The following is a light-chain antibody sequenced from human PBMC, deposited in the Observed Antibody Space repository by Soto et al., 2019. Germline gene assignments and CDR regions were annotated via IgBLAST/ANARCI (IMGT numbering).Light chain of an antibody. CDR2: GAT. CDR3: QQYGSSST. Sequence: EIVLTQSPGTLSLSPGERATLSCRASQSVRGSYVAWYQQKPGQAPRLLIFGATSRATGIPDRFSGRRSGTDFTLTISKLEPEDFAVYYCQQYGSSSTFGQGTKIEIK. J-gene: IGKJ1*01. V-gene: IGKV3-20*01. CDR1: QSVRGSY.